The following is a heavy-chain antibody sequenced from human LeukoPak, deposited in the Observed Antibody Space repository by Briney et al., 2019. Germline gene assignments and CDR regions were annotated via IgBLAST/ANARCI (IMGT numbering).Heavy chain of an antibody. CDR3: ARRIAEASSHAFDI. D-gene: IGHD6-13*01. CDR1: GFTFSDYS. V-gene: IGHV3-11*01. CDR2: IRSGGTDI. Sequence: GGSLRLSCAASGFTFSDYSLRWIRQAPGKGLEWVSYIRSGGTDIFYADSVKGRFTISRDNAKNSLYLQMNSLGAEDTAVYYCARRIAEASSHAFDIWGQGTMVTVSS. J-gene: IGHJ3*02.